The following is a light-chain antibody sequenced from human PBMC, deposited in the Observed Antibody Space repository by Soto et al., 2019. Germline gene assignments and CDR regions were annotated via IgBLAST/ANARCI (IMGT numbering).Light chain of an antibody. CDR2: DAS. CDR1: QSISSY. Sequence: EIVMTQSPATLSVSPGDRATLSCRASQSISSYLAWYKQRPGQAPRLLIYDASTRATGIPARFSGRGSGTEFTLTISSLQSEDFAVYYCQQYNNWPPTTFGQGTRLEIK. V-gene: IGKV3D-15*01. CDR3: QQYNNWPPTT. J-gene: IGKJ5*01.